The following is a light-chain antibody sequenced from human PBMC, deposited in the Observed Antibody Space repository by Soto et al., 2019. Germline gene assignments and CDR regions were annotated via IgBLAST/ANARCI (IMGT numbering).Light chain of an antibody. CDR2: GAS. V-gene: IGKV3-20*01. Sequence: EIVMTQSPATLSVSPGERATLSCRASQSVRSNLGWYQQKSGQAPRLLIYGASSRATGIPDRFRGSGSGTDFTLTISRLEPEDFAVYYCQQYGSSPITFGQGTRLEI. CDR1: QSVRSN. CDR3: QQYGSSPIT. J-gene: IGKJ5*01.